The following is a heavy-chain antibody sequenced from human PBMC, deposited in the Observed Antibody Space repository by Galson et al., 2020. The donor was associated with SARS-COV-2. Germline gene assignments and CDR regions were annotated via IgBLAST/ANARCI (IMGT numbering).Heavy chain of an antibody. CDR2: IWKDGKVK. CDR1: GFTFSH. J-gene: IGHJ4*02. Sequence: GGSLRLSCAMSGFTFSHMSWVRQAPGKGLECVATIWKDGKVKKYADSVKGRFTVSRDISQNTLYLEMNSLRTDDTGVYYCARRDGERGHDYWGQGTLVTVSS. V-gene: IGHV3-30*04. CDR3: ARRDGERGHDY. D-gene: IGHD4-17*01.